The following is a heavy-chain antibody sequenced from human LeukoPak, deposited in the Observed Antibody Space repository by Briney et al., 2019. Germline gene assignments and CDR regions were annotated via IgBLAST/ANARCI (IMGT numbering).Heavy chain of an antibody. CDR1: GGPINTVAHY. J-gene: IGHJ3*02. CDR2: IYHRGGA. Sequence: SETLSPTCIVSGGPINTVAHYWTWIRQPPGKGLEWIAYIYHRGGAYYNPSLKSRVSISQDMSKSQVSLKVNSVTAADTAVYYCARRDDSGALDIWGQGTMVTVSS. D-gene: IGHD4-17*01. V-gene: IGHV4-30-2*01. CDR3: ARRDDSGALDI.